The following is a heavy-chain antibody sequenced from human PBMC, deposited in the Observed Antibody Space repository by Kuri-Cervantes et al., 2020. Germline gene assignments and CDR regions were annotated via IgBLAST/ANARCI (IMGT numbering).Heavy chain of an antibody. J-gene: IGHJ3*02. Sequence: GGSLRLSCVASGFTFRNYEMHWVRQAPGKGLEWVAVISYDGSNKYYADSVKGRFTISRDNAKNSLYLQMNSLRAEDTALYYCVSGAFDIWGQGTMVTVSS. V-gene: IGHV3-30-3*01. CDR2: ISYDGSNK. CDR3: VSGAFDI. CDR1: GFTFRNYE.